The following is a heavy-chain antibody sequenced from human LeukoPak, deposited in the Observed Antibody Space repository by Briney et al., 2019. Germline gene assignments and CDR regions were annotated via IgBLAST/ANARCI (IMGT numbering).Heavy chain of an antibody. CDR2: INPNSGVT. CDR1: GYTFTGYY. D-gene: IGHD6-13*01. Sequence: ASVKVSCKASGYTFTGYYMYWVREAPGQGLEWMGWINPNSGVTNYAQNFQGRVTMTRDTSISTGYVELSSLRSDDTAVYYCARGIATAGTLPDFWGQGTLVTVSS. CDR3: ARGIATAGTLPDF. J-gene: IGHJ4*02. V-gene: IGHV1-2*02.